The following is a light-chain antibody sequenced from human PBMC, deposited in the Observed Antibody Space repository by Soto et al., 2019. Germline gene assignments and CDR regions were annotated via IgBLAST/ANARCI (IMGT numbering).Light chain of an antibody. V-gene: IGKV1-5*03. CDR1: HTISRW. CDR2: KAS. Sequence: IQMTQSPSTLSASVGDTVTITCRASHTISRWMAWYQHKPGKAPKLLIYKASSLESGVPSRFSGSGSGTEFTLTISSLQPDDFATYYCQQYNSGFGQGTKVEVK. J-gene: IGKJ1*01. CDR3: QQYNSG.